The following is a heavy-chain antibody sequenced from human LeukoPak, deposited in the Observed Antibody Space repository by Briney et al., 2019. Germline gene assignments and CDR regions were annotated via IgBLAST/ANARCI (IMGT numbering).Heavy chain of an antibody. V-gene: IGHV3-11*05. Sequence: PGGSLRLSCAASGFTFSDYYMSWIRQAPGKGLEWVSYISSSRSYTNYADSVKGRFTISRDNAKNSLYLQMNSLRAEDTAVYYCARAAFGFQVDFVYWGQGTLVTVSS. D-gene: IGHD3-10*01. CDR1: GFTFSDYY. CDR2: ISSSRSYT. CDR3: ARAAFGFQVDFVY. J-gene: IGHJ4*02.